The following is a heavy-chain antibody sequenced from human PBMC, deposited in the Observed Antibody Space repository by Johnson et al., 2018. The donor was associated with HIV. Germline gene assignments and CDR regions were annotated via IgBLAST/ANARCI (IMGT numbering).Heavy chain of an antibody. J-gene: IGHJ3*02. Sequence: MLLVESGGGLVKPGGSLRLSCAASGFTFRNAWMSWVRQAPGKGVEWVGHIKSKTDGGTTDYAASVKGRFTISRDDSKNTLYLQMNSLRAGDTAVYYCARSLSSSWYEGAFDIWGQGTMVTVSS. CDR2: IKSKTDGGTT. D-gene: IGHD6-13*01. CDR3: ARSLSSSWYEGAFDI. V-gene: IGHV3-15*01. CDR1: GFTFRNAW.